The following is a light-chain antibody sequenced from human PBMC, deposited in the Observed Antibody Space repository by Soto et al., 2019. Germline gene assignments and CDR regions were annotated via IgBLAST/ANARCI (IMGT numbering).Light chain of an antibody. J-gene: IGKJ1*01. V-gene: IGKV1-39*01. CDR1: QTIRNY. Sequence: DIQMTQSPSSLSASVGDRVTIPCRASQTIRNYVNWYQQKPGPAPKLLIRAASTLQSGAPARFSGSVSGTDFTLTISSLQIEDFATYFCQQPDSTPQTFGQGTNVEI. CDR3: QQPDSTPQT. CDR2: AAS.